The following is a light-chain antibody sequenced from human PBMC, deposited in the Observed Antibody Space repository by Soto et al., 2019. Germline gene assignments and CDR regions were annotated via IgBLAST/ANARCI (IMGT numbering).Light chain of an antibody. Sequence: QSALTQPASVSGSPGQSITISCTGTSNDVGGYNYVSWYQQHPGKAPKLMIYEVNKRPSGVPDRFSGSKSGNTASLTVSGLQAEDEADYYCTSYARSNNFVFGSGTKLTVL. CDR2: EVN. V-gene: IGLV2-8*01. J-gene: IGLJ1*01. CDR1: SNDVGGYNY. CDR3: TSYARSNNFV.